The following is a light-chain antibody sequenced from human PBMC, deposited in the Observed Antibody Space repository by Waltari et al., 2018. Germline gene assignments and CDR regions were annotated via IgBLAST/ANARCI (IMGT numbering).Light chain of an antibody. CDR2: DTS. CDR1: QDIGKY. V-gene: IGKV1-33*01. Sequence: DIELTKSPASLSASVGDPVTISCQASQDIGKYLNWYKQKTGPAPEVLIYDTSSLQTGVPSRCTGRGTGTYFTFTINDVQPEDSATYYCQHHNNLPPWTFGRGTKLEI. J-gene: IGKJ2*02. CDR3: QHHNNLPPWT.